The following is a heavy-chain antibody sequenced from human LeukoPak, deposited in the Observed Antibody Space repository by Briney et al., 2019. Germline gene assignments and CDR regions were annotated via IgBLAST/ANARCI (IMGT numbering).Heavy chain of an antibody. CDR1: GFTFSSYG. J-gene: IGHJ4*02. Sequence: GGSLRLSCAASGFTFSSYGMHWVRQAPGKGLEWVAVISYDGSNKYYADSVKGRFTISRDNSKNTLYLQMNSLRAEDTAGYYCANGGDGTFDYWGQGTLVTVSS. CDR2: ISYDGSNK. D-gene: IGHD2-21*01. CDR3: ANGGDGTFDY. V-gene: IGHV3-30*18.